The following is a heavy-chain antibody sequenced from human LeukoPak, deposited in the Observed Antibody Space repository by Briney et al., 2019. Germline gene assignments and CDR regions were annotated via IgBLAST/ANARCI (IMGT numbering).Heavy chain of an antibody. Sequence: GRSLRLPCAASGFTFSSYGMHWVRQAPGKGLEWVAVIWYDGSNKFYADSVKGRFTISRDNSKNTLYLQMNSLRAEDTAVYYCARDRAAADLDYWGQGTLVTVSS. D-gene: IGHD6-13*01. J-gene: IGHJ4*02. CDR2: IWYDGSNK. CDR3: ARDRAAADLDY. CDR1: GFTFSSYG. V-gene: IGHV3-33*01.